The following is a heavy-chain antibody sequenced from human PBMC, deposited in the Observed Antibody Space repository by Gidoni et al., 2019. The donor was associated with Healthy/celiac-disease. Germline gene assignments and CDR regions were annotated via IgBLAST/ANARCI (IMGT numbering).Heavy chain of an antibody. J-gene: IGHJ5*02. CDR1: GFTFSSYA. CDR2: ISGSGGST. Sequence: EVQLLESGGGLVQPGGSLRLSCAASGFTFSSYAMSWVRQAPGKGLGWVSAISGSGGSTYYADSVKGRFTISRDNSKNTLYLQMNSLRAEDTAVYYCAKGGYCSSTSCYIYRESDWFDPWGQGTLVTVSS. CDR3: AKGGYCSSTSCYIYRESDWFDP. V-gene: IGHV3-23*01. D-gene: IGHD2-2*02.